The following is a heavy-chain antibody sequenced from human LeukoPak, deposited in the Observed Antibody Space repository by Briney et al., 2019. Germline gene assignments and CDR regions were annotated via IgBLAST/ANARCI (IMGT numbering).Heavy chain of an antibody. CDR2: ISGSGGST. J-gene: IGHJ4*02. D-gene: IGHD6-19*01. CDR3: AKDRLSYSSGWYCPY. CDR1: GFTFSSDA. Sequence: GGSLRLSCAASGFTFSSDAMSWVRQAPGKGLEWFSAISGSGGSTYYADSVKDRFTISRDNSKNTLYLQMNSLRAEDTAVYYCAKDRLSYSSGWYCPYWGQGTLVTVSS. V-gene: IGHV3-23*01.